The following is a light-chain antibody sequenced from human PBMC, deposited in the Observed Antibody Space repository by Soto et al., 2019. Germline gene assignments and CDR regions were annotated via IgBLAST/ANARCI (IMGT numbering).Light chain of an antibody. J-gene: IGKJ2*01. V-gene: IGKV3-20*01. Sequence: ESVLTQSPGTLSLSPGERATLSCRASQSVSSINLAWYQQKPGQAPRLLIYGASSRATGIPDRFSGSGSGTDFIRTISRLEPEDFAVYYCQQFGSSQYTVGQGNKLEIK. CDR2: GAS. CDR3: QQFGSSQYT. CDR1: QSVSSIN.